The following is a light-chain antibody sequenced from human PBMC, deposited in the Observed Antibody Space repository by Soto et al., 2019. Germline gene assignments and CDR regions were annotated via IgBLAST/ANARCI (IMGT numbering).Light chain of an antibody. J-gene: IGKJ4*01. V-gene: IGKV3-20*01. Sequence: EIVLTQSPGALSLSPGERDTLSCRASQSVSSSYLAWYQQKPGQAPRLLIYGASSRATGIPDRFSGSGSGTDFTLTISRLEPEDFAVYYCQQALTFGGGTKVDIK. CDR3: QQALT. CDR1: QSVSSSY. CDR2: GAS.